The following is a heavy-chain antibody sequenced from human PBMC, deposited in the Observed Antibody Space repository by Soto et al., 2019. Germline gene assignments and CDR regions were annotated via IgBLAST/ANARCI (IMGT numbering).Heavy chain of an antibody. J-gene: IGHJ5*02. V-gene: IGHV4-4*07. CDR2: IYPTGST. Sequence: SETLSLTCTVSGGSISNYYWSWIRQPAGRGLEWIGRIYPTGSTNYNRSLKSRVTMSLDTSKNQLFLKLSSVTAADTAVYYCARGLRYDYVWGSYRDNWFDPWGQGTLVTVSS. D-gene: IGHD3-16*02. CDR1: GGSISNYY. CDR3: ARGLRYDYVWGSYRDNWFDP.